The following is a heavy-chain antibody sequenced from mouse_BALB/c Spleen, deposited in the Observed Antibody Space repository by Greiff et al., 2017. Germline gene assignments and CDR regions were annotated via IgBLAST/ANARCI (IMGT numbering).Heavy chain of an antibody. CDR3: ARGQDYFDY. Sequence: LQQSGAELVRPGTSVKVSCKASGYAFTNYLIEWVKQRPGQGLEWIGVINPGSGGTNYNEKFKGKATLTADKSSSTAYMQLSSLTSDDSAVYFCARGQDYFDYWGQGTTLTVSS. J-gene: IGHJ2*01. D-gene: IGHD3-2*02. V-gene: IGHV1-54*01. CDR1: GYAFTNYL. CDR2: INPGSGGT.